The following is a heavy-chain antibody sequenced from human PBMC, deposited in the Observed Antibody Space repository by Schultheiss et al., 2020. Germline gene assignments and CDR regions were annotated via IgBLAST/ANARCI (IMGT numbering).Heavy chain of an antibody. CDR1: GGSISSGGYY. CDR2: IYYSGST. Sequence: SETLSLTCTVSGGSISSGGYYWSWIRQHPGKGLEWIGYIYYSGSTNYNPSLKSRVTISVDTSKNQFSLKLSSVTAADTAVYYCARDVSLGCSTTSCFSPAGWFDPWGQGTRVTVSS. V-gene: IGHV4-61*08. J-gene: IGHJ5*02. CDR3: ARDVSLGCSTTSCFSPAGWFDP. D-gene: IGHD2-2*01.